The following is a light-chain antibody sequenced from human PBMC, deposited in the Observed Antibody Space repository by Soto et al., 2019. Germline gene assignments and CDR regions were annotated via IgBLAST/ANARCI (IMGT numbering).Light chain of an antibody. V-gene: IGLV2-8*01. Sequence: QSALTQPASLSGSPGQSITISCTGTSSDVGRYNYVSWYQQNPGKAPKLLIYEVSKRPSGVPDRFSGSKSGNTASLTVSGLQAEDEADYYCSSYAGSNNFGVFGGGTKLTVL. CDR1: SSDVGRYNY. J-gene: IGLJ2*01. CDR2: EVS. CDR3: SSYAGSNNFGV.